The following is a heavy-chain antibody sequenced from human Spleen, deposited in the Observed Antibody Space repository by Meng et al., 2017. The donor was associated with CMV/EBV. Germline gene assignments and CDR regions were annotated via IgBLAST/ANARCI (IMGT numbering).Heavy chain of an antibody. J-gene: IGHJ3*02. Sequence: GGSLRLSCAASGFTFGSYAMSWVRQAPGKGLEWVSAISGSGGSTYYADSVKGRFTISRDNAKDSVYLQMNNLRADDTAIYYCARGGRVGAFDIWGQGTLVTVSS. CDR1: GFTFGSYA. CDR2: ISGSGGST. CDR3: ARGGRVGAFDI. D-gene: IGHD1-26*01. V-gene: IGHV3-23*01.